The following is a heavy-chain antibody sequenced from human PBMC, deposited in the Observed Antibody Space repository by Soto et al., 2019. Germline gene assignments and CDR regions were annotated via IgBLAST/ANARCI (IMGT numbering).Heavy chain of an antibody. V-gene: IGHV1-18*01. J-gene: IGHJ5*02. CDR1: GYTFTSYG. D-gene: IGHD1-1*01. CDR3: ARHNSQWPDWFDP. CDR2: ISAYDGST. Sequence: ASVKVSCKASGYTFTSYGFSWVRQPPGQGLEWMGWISAYDGSTNYAQKFQGRVTMTTDTSTSTAYMELKSLRSDDTAVYYCARHNSQWPDWFDPWGQGTLVTVSS.